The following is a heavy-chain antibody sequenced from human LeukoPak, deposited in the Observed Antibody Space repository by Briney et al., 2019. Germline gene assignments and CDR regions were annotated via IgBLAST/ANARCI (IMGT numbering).Heavy chain of an antibody. D-gene: IGHD1-14*01. J-gene: IGHJ4*02. CDR3: ARGVEPLAANTLAY. CDR2: LYSDGNT. V-gene: IGHV3-53*01. CDR1: GFTFITND. Sequence: GGSLRLSCAASGFTFITNDMTWVRQAPGKGVEWVSVLYSDGNTKYSDSVQGRSTISRDNSKNTLYLEMNSLSPDDTAVYYCARGVEPLAANTLAYWGQGTLVTVSS.